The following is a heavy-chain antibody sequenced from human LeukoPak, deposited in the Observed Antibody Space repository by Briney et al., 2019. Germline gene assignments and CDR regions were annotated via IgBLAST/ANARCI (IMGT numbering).Heavy chain of an antibody. CDR2: IYWDDDN. V-gene: IGHV2-5*02. CDR3: ARTTMVTSAFGP. J-gene: IGHJ5*02. CDR1: GFSINSSGEG. Sequence: SGPMLVKPTQTLTLTCSLSGFSINSSGEGVGWIRQPPGKALEWLALIYWDDDNRYSPSLTSRLTITKDTSRNHVALTLSNVQTVDTGTYYCARTTMVTSAFGPWGQGILVTVSS. D-gene: IGHD4-17*01.